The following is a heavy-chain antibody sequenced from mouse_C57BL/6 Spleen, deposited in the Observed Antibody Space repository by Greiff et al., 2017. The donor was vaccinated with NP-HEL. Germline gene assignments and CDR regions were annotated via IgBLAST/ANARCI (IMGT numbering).Heavy chain of an antibody. J-gene: IGHJ4*01. D-gene: IGHD1-1*01. V-gene: IGHV1-64*01. CDR3: ARLLLRSLPMDY. Sequence: VQLQQPGAELVKPGASVKLSCKASGYTFTSYWMHWVKQRPGQGLEWIGMIHPNSGSTNYNEKFKSKATLTVDKSSSTAYMQLSSLTSEDSAVYYCARLLLRSLPMDYWGQGTSVTVSS. CDR1: GYTFTSYW. CDR2: IHPNSGST.